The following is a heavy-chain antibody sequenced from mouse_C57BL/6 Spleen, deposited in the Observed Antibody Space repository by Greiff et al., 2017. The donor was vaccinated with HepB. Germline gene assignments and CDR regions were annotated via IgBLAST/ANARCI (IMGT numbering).Heavy chain of an antibody. Sequence: EVKVEESGGGLVKPGGSLKLSCAASGFTFSSYTMSWVRQTPEKRLEWVATISGGGGNTYYPDSVKGRFTISRDNAKNTLYLQMSSLRSEDTALYYCARHYYGSSYDGFAYWGQGTVVTVSA. CDR3: ARHYYGSSYDGFAY. CDR2: ISGGGGNT. CDR1: GFTFSSYT. J-gene: IGHJ3*01. D-gene: IGHD1-1*01. V-gene: IGHV5-9*01.